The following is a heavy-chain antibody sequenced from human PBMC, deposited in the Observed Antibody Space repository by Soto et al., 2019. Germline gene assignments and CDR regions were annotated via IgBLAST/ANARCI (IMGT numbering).Heavy chain of an antibody. CDR2: IYPGDSDT. CDR3: ARTVGYCSGCRCYSNSYYGMDV. CDR1: GYSFTSYW. D-gene: IGHD2-15*01. V-gene: IGHV5-51*07. J-gene: IGHJ6*02. Sequence: GESLKISCKGSGYSFTSYWIGWVHQMPGKGLEWMGIIYPGDSDTRYSPSFQGQVTISADKSINTAYLQWSSLKASDTAMYYCARTVGYCSGCRCYSNSYYGMDVWGQGTTVTV.